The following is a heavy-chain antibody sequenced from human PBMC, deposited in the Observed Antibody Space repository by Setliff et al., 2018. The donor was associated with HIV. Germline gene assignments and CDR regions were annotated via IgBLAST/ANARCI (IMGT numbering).Heavy chain of an antibody. CDR1: GYTFINYG. V-gene: IGHV1-18*01. Sequence: ASVKVSCKAFGYTFINYGISWVRQAPGQGLEWMGWISAYNGNTNYPQKLQDRVTMTTDTSTSTAYMELRSLRSDEPAVYYFARGRGRYYDSRSYLDYWGQGTLVTVS. D-gene: IGHD3-22*01. J-gene: IGHJ4*02. CDR3: ARGRGRYYDSRSYLDY. CDR2: ISAYNGNT.